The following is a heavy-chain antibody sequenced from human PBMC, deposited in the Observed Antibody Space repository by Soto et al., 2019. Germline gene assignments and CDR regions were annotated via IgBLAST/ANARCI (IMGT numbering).Heavy chain of an antibody. Sequence: SETLSLTCTVSGGSISSYYWSWIRQPPGKGLEWIGYIYYSGSTNYNPSLKSRVTISVDTSKNQFSLKLSSVTAADTAVYYCAKYATVPTGAVVTIREPYYYYNMDVWGKGTTVTVSS. D-gene: IGHD5-12*01. J-gene: IGHJ6*03. CDR2: IYYSGST. CDR3: AKYATVPTGAVVTIREPYYYYNMDV. V-gene: IGHV4-59*08. CDR1: GGSISSYY.